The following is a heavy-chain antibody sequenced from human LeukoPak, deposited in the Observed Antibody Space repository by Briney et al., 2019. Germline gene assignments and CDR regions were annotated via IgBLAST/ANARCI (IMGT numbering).Heavy chain of an antibody. V-gene: IGHV3-72*01. D-gene: IGHD3-16*01. CDR1: GLTFSDHY. CDR3: ARDTGGTYDY. Sequence: PGGCLRLSCVASGLTFSDHYMDWVRQAPGKGLEWVGRARNKANSYTPEYAASVKGRFTISRDDSKNSLYLQMNSLKTEDTAVYYCARDTGGTYDYWGQGILVTVSS. CDR2: ARNKANSYTP. J-gene: IGHJ4*02.